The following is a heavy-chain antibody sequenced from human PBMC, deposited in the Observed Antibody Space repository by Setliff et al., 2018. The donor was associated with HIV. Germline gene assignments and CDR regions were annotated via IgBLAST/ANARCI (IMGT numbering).Heavy chain of an antibody. CDR2: VIPIFGSA. J-gene: IGHJ6*02. CDR3: ARDSFGGEFTYYYYGMDV. D-gene: IGHD3-10*01. Sequence: SVKVSCKAFGGTFTSYAFSWVRQAPGQGLEWMGGVIPIFGSANYAQKFQGRVTITRDTSASTAYMELSSLRSEDTAVYYCARDSFGGEFTYYYYGMDVWGQGTTVTVSS. V-gene: IGHV1-69*05. CDR1: GGTFTSYA.